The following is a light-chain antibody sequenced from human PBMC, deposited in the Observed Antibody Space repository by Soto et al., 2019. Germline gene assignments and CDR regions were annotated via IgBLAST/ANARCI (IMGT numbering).Light chain of an antibody. V-gene: IGKV3-11*01. J-gene: IGKJ1*01. Sequence: EIVLTQSPATLSLSPGERATLSYRASQSIINSLAWYQQKPGQIPRLLIHDASNRATGIPARFSGSGSGTDFTLTISNLEPEDFAVYYCQQRSNWPWTFGQGTKVEIK. CDR3: QQRSNWPWT. CDR1: QSIINS. CDR2: DAS.